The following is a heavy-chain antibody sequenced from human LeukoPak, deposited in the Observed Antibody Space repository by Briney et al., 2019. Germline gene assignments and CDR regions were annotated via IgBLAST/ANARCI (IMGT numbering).Heavy chain of an antibody. J-gene: IGHJ5*02. D-gene: IGHD2-15*01. Sequence: SETLSLTCTVSGGSISSSSYYWCWIRQPPGKGLEWIGSIYYSGSTYYNPSLKSRATIPVDTSKNQFSLQLTSVTAADTAVYYCARHTRSLSGGGWFDPWGQGTLVTVSS. V-gene: IGHV4-39*01. CDR1: GGSISSSSYY. CDR2: IYYSGST. CDR3: ARHTRSLSGGGWFDP.